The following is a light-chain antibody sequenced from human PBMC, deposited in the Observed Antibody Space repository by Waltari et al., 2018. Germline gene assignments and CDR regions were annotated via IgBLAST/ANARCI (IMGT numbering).Light chain of an antibody. V-gene: IGLV2-14*03. Sequence: QSALTQPASVSGSPGQSIPIPCTGTISDLGAYKYVAWYHIHPGKAPKLIIYDVATRPSGVSSRFSGSKSGNTASLTISGLQADDEADYYCGSYRTSSTFVFGTGTKVTVL. CDR1: ISDLGAYKY. J-gene: IGLJ1*01. CDR2: DVA. CDR3: GSYRTSSTFV.